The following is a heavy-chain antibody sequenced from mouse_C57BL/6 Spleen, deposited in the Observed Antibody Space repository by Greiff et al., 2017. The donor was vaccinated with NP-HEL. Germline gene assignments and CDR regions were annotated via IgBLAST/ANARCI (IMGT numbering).Heavy chain of an antibody. D-gene: IGHD1-1*01. CDR2: INPNYGTT. CDR3: AREDYGSSYGVYFDY. J-gene: IGHJ2*01. V-gene: IGHV1-39*01. CDR1: GYSFTDYN. Sequence: VQLKQSGPELVKPGASVKISCKASGYSFTDYNMHWVKQSTGKSLEWIGVINPNYGTTSYNQKFKGKATLTVDQSSSTAYMQLNSLTSEDSAVYYCAREDYGSSYGVYFDYWGQGTTLTVSS.